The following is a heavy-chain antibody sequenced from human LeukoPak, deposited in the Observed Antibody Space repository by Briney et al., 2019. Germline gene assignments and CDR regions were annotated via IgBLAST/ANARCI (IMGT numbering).Heavy chain of an antibody. Sequence: GGSLRLSCAASGFTFSSCWMSWVRQAPGKGLEWVANIKQDGSEKYYVDSVKGRLTISRDNSKNTMYLQMNSLRVEDTAVYYCARDKGSGTYWAFDYWGQGTLVTVSS. CDR2: IKQDGSEK. D-gene: IGHD1-26*01. CDR3: ARDKGSGTYWAFDY. J-gene: IGHJ4*02. V-gene: IGHV3-7*03. CDR1: GFTFSSCW.